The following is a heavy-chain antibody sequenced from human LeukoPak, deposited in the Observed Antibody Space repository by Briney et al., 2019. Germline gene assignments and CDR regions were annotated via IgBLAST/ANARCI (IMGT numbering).Heavy chain of an antibody. V-gene: IGHV3-53*01. D-gene: IGHD2-8*01. J-gene: IGHJ4*02. CDR3: ARAGHCTNGICYTADFDY. CDR1: GLTVSSNY. Sequence: PGGSLRLSCAASGLTVSSNYMSWVRQAPGKGLEWVSVIYSGGSTYYAAPVKGRFTISRDNSKNTLYLQMNSLRVEDTAVYYCARAGHCTNGICYTADFDYWGQGTLVTVSS. CDR2: IYSGGST.